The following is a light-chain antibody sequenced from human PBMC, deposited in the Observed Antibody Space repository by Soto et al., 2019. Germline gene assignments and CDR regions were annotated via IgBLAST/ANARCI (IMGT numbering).Light chain of an antibody. Sequence: EIVMTQSPATLSVSPGERDTLSCRASQHIWNKLAWYQQKPGQTPRLLIFDASARATGVPARFSGSGSETEFTLPISSLQSEDFAVYFCQQYGTSPHLNFGGGTKVDIK. CDR3: QQYGTSPHLN. CDR2: DAS. J-gene: IGKJ4*01. V-gene: IGKV3-15*01. CDR1: QHIWNK.